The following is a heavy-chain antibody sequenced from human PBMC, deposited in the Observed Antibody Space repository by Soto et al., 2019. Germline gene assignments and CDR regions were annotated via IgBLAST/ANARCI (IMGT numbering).Heavy chain of an antibody. CDR1: GFTFSGFA. CDR3: VRFKGCSGGSCYSHFDY. CDR2: ISYDGSNK. J-gene: IGHJ4*02. Sequence: QVQLVESGGGVVQPGRSLRLSCAASGFTFSGFAMHWVRQAPGKGLEWVAVISYDGSNKYYADSVKGRFTISRDNSKNTLYVQMNSLRAEDTAVYYCVRFKGCSGGSCYSHFDYWGQGTLVTVSS. V-gene: IGHV3-30-3*01. D-gene: IGHD2-15*01.